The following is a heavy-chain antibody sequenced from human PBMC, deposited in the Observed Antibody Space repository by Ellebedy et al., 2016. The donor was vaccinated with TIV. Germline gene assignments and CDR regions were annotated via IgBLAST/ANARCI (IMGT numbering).Heavy chain of an antibody. Sequence: GESLKISCAASGFTFNSYAMSWARQAPGKGLEWVSTISVSGGRTYYADSVKGRFTISRGNSKNTLYLRINSLRAEDTAVYYCAKQSVAGPLSCFDYWGQGTLVTVSS. CDR1: GFTFNSYA. V-gene: IGHV3-23*01. CDR2: ISVSGGRT. CDR3: AKQSVAGPLSCFDY. D-gene: IGHD6-19*01. J-gene: IGHJ4*02.